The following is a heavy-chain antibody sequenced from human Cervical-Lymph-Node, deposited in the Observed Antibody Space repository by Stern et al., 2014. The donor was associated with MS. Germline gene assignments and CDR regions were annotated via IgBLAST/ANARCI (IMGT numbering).Heavy chain of an antibody. CDR1: GYTFPSYG. CDR2: IDVSMGFT. Sequence: VQLVQSGAEVKKPGASVKVSCKTSGYTFPSYGITWVRQAPGQGLEWMGWIDVSMGFTQYAERLQGRVAMTTDTFTSTAYVELWSLRSDDTAMYYCARDTNWNRDFWGQGTLVTVSS. CDR3: ARDTNWNRDF. V-gene: IGHV1-18*01. D-gene: IGHD1-1*01. J-gene: IGHJ4*02.